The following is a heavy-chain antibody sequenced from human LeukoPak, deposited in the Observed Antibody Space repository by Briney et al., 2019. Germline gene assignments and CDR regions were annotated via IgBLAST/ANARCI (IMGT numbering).Heavy chain of an antibody. D-gene: IGHD4-11*01. V-gene: IGHV3-48*01. CDR1: GFKFEDYG. Sequence: GGSLRLSCAASGFKFEDYGMTWVRQAPGKGLEWVSYISRSSSTIYYADSVKGRFTISRDNAKNSLYLQMNSLRAEDTALYYCAKDAAANVDYPYYFDYWGQGALVTVSS. CDR2: ISRSSSTI. J-gene: IGHJ4*02. CDR3: AKDAAANVDYPYYFDY.